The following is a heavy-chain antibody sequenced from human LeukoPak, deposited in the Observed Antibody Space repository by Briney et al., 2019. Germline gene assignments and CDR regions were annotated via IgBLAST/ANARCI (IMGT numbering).Heavy chain of an antibody. CDR1: GGSISSGGYS. D-gene: IGHD2-2*01. V-gene: IGHV4-30-2*01. J-gene: IGHJ3*02. CDR2: IYHSGST. CDR3: ARDRCSSTSCYGAFDI. Sequence: SETLSLTCAVSGGSISSGGYSWSWIRQPPGKGLEWIGYIYHSGSTYYNPSLKSRVTISVDRSKNQFSLKLSSVTAADTAVYYCARDRCSSTSCYGAFDIWGQGTIVTVSS.